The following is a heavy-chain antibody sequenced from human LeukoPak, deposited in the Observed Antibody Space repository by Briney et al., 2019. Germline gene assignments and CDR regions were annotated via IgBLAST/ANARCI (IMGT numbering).Heavy chain of an antibody. CDR3: ASDSSAGGVFFDY. Sequence: SETLSLTSTGSGASISSHYWSWLRQPPGKGLEGFGNIYNSGSTNYNPSLKSRVTISVDTSKNQFSLKLSSVTAADTAVYYCASDSSAGGVFFDYWGQGTLVTVSS. CDR1: GASISSHY. CDR2: IYNSGST. J-gene: IGHJ4*02. D-gene: IGHD6-19*01. V-gene: IGHV4-59*11.